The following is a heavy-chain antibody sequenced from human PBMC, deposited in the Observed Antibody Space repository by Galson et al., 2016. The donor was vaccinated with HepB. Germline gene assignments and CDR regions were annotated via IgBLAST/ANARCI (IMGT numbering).Heavy chain of an antibody. CDR1: GASITSSSHY. J-gene: IGHJ2*01. V-gene: IGHV4-39*01. CDR2: IFHSGST. CDR3: ARSAFYYDNTGYYLLFGRAVFDL. D-gene: IGHD3-22*01. Sequence: ETLSLTCTVSGASITSSSHYWGWIRQPPGKGLEWIGNIFHSGSTFYIPSLKSRVTISVDTSKNQFSLKLTSVTAADTAVYYCARSAFYYDNTGYYLLFGRAVFDLWGRGTLVTVSS.